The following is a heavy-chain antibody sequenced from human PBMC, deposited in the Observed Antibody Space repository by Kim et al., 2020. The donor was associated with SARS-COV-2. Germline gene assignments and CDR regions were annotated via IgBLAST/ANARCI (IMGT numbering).Heavy chain of an antibody. D-gene: IGHD3-10*01. J-gene: IGHJ4*02. CDR3: ANSRGFGSAYL. V-gene: IGHV3-23*01. Sequence: GGSLRLSCAASGFTFSNYAMSWVRQVPGKGLEWVSSIRSGAGGIYYADSVKGRFTISRDNSKSTLYLQMNSLRAEDTALYYCANSRGFGSAYLWGQGTLVTVSS. CDR2: IRSGAGGI. CDR1: GFTFSNYA.